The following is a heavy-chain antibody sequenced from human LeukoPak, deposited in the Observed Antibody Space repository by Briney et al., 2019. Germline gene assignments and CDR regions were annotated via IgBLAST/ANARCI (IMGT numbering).Heavy chain of an antibody. D-gene: IGHD6-13*01. CDR2: IIPIFGTA. CDR1: GYTFTTYG. CDR3: ARYRLGLAAAGYWYFDL. J-gene: IGHJ2*01. Sequence: SVKVSCKASGYTFTTYGISWVRQAPGQGLEWMGGIIPIFGTANYAQKFQGRVTITADESTSTAYMELSSLRSEDTAVYYCARYRLGLAAAGYWYFDLWGRGTLVTVSS. V-gene: IGHV1-69*13.